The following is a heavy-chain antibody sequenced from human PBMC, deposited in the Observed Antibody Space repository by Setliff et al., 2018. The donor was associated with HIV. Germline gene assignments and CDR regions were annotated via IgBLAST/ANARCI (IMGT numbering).Heavy chain of an antibody. D-gene: IGHD2-15*01. CDR1: GDTFTDYY. Sequence: ASVKVSCKASGDTFTDYYFHWLRQAPGQGLEWMGRINPNSGGTNYAHKFRGRVTMTRDTSISTAYMELRRLRSDDTAMYYCARDQTPLDAFDIWGQGTMVTVSS. V-gene: IGHV1-2*06. J-gene: IGHJ3*02. CDR3: ARDQTPLDAFDI. CDR2: INPNSGGT.